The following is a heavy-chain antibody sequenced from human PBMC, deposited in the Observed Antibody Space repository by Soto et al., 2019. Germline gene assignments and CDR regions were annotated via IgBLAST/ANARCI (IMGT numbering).Heavy chain of an antibody. CDR1: GGSISSSSYY. J-gene: IGHJ2*01. Sequence: QLQLQESGPGLVKPSETLSLTCTVSGGSISSSSYYWGWIRQPPGKGLEWIGSIYYSGSTYYNPSLKSRVTISVDTSKNQFSLKLSSVTAADTAVYYCARSDAANWDFDLWGRGTLVTVSS. V-gene: IGHV4-39*01. D-gene: IGHD6-25*01. CDR2: IYYSGST. CDR3: ARSDAANWDFDL.